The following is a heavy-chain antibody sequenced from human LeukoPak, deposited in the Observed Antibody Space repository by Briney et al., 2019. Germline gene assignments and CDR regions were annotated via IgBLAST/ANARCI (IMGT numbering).Heavy chain of an antibody. CDR1: GGSISSSSYY. CDR3: ARDLGYSGDGFEI. V-gene: IGHV4-39*01. Sequence: KTSETLSLTCTVSGGSISSSSYYWGWIRQPPGKGLEWIGSIYYSGSTYYNPSLKSRVTISVDMSENQFFLKLRSLTAADTAIYYCARDLGYSGDGFEIWRQGTSVTVSS. J-gene: IGHJ3*02. D-gene: IGHD1-26*01. CDR2: IYYSGST.